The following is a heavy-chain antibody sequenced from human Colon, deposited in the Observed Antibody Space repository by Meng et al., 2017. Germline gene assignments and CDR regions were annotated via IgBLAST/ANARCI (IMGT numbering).Heavy chain of an antibody. D-gene: IGHD3-10*01. Sequence: SETLSLTCAVYGGSFSGYYWSWIRQPPGKGLEWIGETNHSGSTNYNPSLKSRVTISVDTSKNQFSLKLSSVTAADTAVYYCARGKAYGSGSSPPYFDYWGQGTRVTVSS. CDR1: GGSFSGYY. CDR3: ARGKAYGSGSSPPYFDY. CDR2: TNHSGST. J-gene: IGHJ4*02. V-gene: IGHV4-34*01.